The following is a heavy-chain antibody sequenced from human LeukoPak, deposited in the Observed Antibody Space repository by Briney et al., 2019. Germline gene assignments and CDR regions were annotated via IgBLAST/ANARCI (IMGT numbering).Heavy chain of an antibody. CDR3: ARVRQQLVD. Sequence: GGSLRLSCAASGFTFSSYEMNWVRQAPGKGLEWVSYISSSSSTIYYADSVKGRLTISRDNAKNSLYLQMNSLRAEDTAVYYCARVRQQLVDWGQGTLVTVSS. J-gene: IGHJ4*02. CDR1: GFTFSSYE. V-gene: IGHV3-48*03. CDR2: ISSSSSTI. D-gene: IGHD6-13*01.